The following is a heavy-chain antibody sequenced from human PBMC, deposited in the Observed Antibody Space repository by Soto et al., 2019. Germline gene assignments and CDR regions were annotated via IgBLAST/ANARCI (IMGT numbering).Heavy chain of an antibody. CDR3: ARGSGFQAGVHGY. D-gene: IGHD6-25*01. J-gene: IGHJ4*02. Sequence: EAQLVESGGGLVQPGGSLRLSCAASGFSFSSYWMHWVRQAPGRGLMWVSRINTDGTSTSYADSVKGRFTISRDNGKNTLYLQMNSLRAEDTAVYYCARGSGFQAGVHGYWGQGILITVSS. CDR2: INTDGTST. V-gene: IGHV3-74*01. CDR1: GFSFSSYW.